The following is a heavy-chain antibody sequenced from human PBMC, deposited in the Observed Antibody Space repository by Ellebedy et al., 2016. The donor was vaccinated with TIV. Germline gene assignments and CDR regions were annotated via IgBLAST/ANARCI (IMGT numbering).Heavy chain of an antibody. CDR3: AKDDIVGAIHDAFDI. V-gene: IGHV3-7*03. J-gene: IGHJ3*02. CDR2: IKQDGSEK. D-gene: IGHD1-26*01. CDR1: GFTFSSHW. Sequence: PGGSLRLSCAASGFTFSSHWMSWVRQAPGKGLEWVANIKQDGSEKYYVDSVKGRFTISRDNAKNSLYLQMNSLRAEDTALYYCAKDDIVGAIHDAFDIWGQGTMVTVSS.